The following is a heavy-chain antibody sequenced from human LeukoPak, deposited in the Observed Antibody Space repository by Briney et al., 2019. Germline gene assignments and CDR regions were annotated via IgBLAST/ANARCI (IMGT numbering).Heavy chain of an antibody. CDR1: GGSISSSSYS. CDR2: IYYSGST. D-gene: IGHD3-22*01. V-gene: IGHV4-39*07. CDR3: ARWYYDTSGYRYFDY. Sequence: PSETLSLTCTVSGGSISSSSYSWGWIRQPPGKGLEWIGSIYYSGSTYYNPSLKSRVTISIDTSKNQFSLKLSSVTAADTAVYHCARWYYDTSGYRYFDYWGQGTLLTVSS. J-gene: IGHJ4*02.